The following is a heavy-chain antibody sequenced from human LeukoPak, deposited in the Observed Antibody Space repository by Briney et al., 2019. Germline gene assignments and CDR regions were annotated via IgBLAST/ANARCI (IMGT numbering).Heavy chain of an antibody. CDR1: GYSISSGYY. D-gene: IGHD1-26*01. CDR2: IYHSGST. CDR3: ARDYRLTQVQY. J-gene: IGHJ1*01. Sequence: SETLSLTCTVSGYSISSGYYWGWIRQPPGKGLEWIGSIYHSGSTYYNPSLKSRVTISVDTSKNQFSLRLSSVTAADTAVYYCARDYRLTQVQYWGQGTLVTVSS. V-gene: IGHV4-38-2*02.